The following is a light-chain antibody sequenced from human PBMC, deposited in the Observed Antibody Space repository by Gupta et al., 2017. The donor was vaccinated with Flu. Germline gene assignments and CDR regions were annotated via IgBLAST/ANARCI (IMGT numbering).Light chain of an antibody. CDR1: QSINTW. Sequence: DIQMTQSPSTLSASVGDRVTITCRASQSINTWLAWFQQKPGKAPKLLIYMASSLEPGVPSRFSGGGSGTDFTLTISSLQPDDFATYYCQQYNGYPWTFGQGTKVEIK. J-gene: IGKJ1*01. CDR2: MAS. V-gene: IGKV1-5*03. CDR3: QQYNGYPWT.